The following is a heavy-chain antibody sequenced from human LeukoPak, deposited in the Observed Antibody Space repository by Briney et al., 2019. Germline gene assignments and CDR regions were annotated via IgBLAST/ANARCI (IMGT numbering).Heavy chain of an antibody. D-gene: IGHD3-9*01. CDR2: IYTSGST. CDR1: GGSISSYY. Sequence: TETLSLTCTVSGGSISSYYWSWIRQPAGKGLEWIGRIYTSGSTNYNPSLKSRVTMSVDTSKNQFSLKLSSVTAADTAVYYCARVSYDILTGYSAYYYMDVWGKGTMVTISS. CDR3: ARVSYDILTGYSAYYYMDV. J-gene: IGHJ6*03. V-gene: IGHV4-4*07.